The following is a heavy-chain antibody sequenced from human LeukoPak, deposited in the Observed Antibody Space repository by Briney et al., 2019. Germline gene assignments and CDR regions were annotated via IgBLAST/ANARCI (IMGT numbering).Heavy chain of an antibody. CDR1: GGSFSGYY. Sequence: SETLSLTCAVYGGSFSGYYWSWIRQPPGKGLEWIGEINHSGSTNYNPSLKSRVTISVDTSKNQFSLKLSSVTAADTAVYYCARIEYCSSTSGYGTFDYWGQGTLVTVSS. V-gene: IGHV4-34*01. J-gene: IGHJ4*02. D-gene: IGHD2-2*01. CDR2: INHSGST. CDR3: ARIEYCSSTSGYGTFDY.